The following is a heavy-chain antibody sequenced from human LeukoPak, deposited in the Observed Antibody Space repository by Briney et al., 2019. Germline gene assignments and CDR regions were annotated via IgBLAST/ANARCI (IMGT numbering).Heavy chain of an antibody. CDR2: INHSGST. D-gene: IGHD3-10*01. CDR3: ARQARITMVRGVIAGYMDV. Sequence: SETLSLTCAVYGGSFSGYYWSWIRQPPGKGLEWIGEINHSGSTNYNPSLKSRVTISVDTSKNQFSLKLSSVTAADTAVYYCARQARITMVRGVIAGYMDVWGKGTTVTISS. J-gene: IGHJ6*03. CDR1: GGSFSGYY. V-gene: IGHV4-34*01.